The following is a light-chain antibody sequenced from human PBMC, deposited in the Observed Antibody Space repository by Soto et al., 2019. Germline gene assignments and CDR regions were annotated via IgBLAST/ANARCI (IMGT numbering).Light chain of an antibody. CDR2: KAS. V-gene: IGKV1-5*03. CDR3: QQYSSWSPIT. J-gene: IGKJ5*01. Sequence: DIQMTQSPSTLSASVGDRVTITCRASQSISSWLAWYQQKPGKAPKLLIYKASTLKSGVPSRFSGSGSGTEFTLTISSLQSEDFAVYYCQQYSSWSPITFGQGTRLEIK. CDR1: QSISSW.